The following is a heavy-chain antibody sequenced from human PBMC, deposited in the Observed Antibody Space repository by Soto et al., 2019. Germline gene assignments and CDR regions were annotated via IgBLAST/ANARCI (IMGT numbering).Heavy chain of an antibody. CDR1: GGSISSSSYF. CDR3: ARHRQRTIPSLNPFDP. D-gene: IGHD2-2*02. J-gene: IGHJ5*02. V-gene: IGHV4-39*01. Sequence: QLQLQESGPGLVKPSETLSLTCTVSGGSISSSSYFWGWIRQPPGKGLEWIGSMYYSGTTYYNPSLQPRVTISVDTSHNPFSLKLRSATAADTAVYYCARHRQRTIPSLNPFDPWPQGTLVTLSS. CDR2: MYYSGTT.